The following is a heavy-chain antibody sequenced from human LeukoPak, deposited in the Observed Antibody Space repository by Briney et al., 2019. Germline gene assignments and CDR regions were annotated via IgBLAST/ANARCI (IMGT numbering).Heavy chain of an antibody. CDR3: AKDGDTAMVTPYMDV. V-gene: IGHV3-48*04. CDR1: GFTFSSYS. CDR2: ISSISSSST. D-gene: IGHD5-18*01. Sequence: GGSLRLSCAASGFTFSSYSMNWVRQAPGKGLEWVSYISSISSSSTYYADSVKGRFTISRDNAKNSLYLQMNSLRADDTALYYCAKDGDTAMVTPYMDVWGKGTTVTISS. J-gene: IGHJ6*04.